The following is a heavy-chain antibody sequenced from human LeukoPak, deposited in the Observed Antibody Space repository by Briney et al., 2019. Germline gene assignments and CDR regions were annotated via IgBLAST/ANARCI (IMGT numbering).Heavy chain of an antibody. V-gene: IGHV3-48*02. D-gene: IGHD3-10*01. J-gene: IGHJ3*02. CDR1: GFTFSHYA. CDR2: ISGSGSVS. CDR3: ARDGGFGFLAAFDI. Sequence: QTGGSLRLSCAVSGFTFSHYAFHWVRQAPGKGLEWISYISGSGSVSYYEDSVKGRFTISRDNAKNSLYLQMNSLRDEDTALYYCARDGGFGFLAAFDIWGQGTMVTVSS.